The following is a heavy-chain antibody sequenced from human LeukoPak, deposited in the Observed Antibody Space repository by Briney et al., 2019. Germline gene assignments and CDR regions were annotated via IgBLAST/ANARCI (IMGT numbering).Heavy chain of an antibody. CDR3: ARDFESAFDY. V-gene: IGHV3-33*08. Sequence: GRSLRLSCAASGFTFSSYAMHWVRQAPGKGLEWVAVIWYDGSNKYYADSVKGRFTISRDNSKNTLYLQMNSLRAEDTAVYYCARDFESAFDYWGQGTLVTVSS. CDR2: IWYDGSNK. D-gene: IGHD3-3*01. J-gene: IGHJ4*02. CDR1: GFTFSSYA.